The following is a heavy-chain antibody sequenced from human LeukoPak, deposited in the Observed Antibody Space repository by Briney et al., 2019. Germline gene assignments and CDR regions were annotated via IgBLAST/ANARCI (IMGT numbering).Heavy chain of an antibody. CDR2: ISAYNGNT. V-gene: IGHV1-18*01. CDR1: GYTFASYG. Sequence: ASVKVSCKASGYTFASYGITWVRQAPGQGLEWMGWISAYNGNTKYAQKLQDRVTLTTDTSTNTAYMELRSLRSDDTAVYYCARERRKDWFDPWGQGTLVTVSS. J-gene: IGHJ5*02. CDR3: ARERRKDWFDP.